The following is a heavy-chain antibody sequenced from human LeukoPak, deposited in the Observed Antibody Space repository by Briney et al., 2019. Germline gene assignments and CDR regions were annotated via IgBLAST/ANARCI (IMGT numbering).Heavy chain of an antibody. CDR3: ARSVYCSGGSCYFRPTTELDY. Sequence: ASVKVSCKVSGYTLTELSMHWVRQAPGKGLEWMGGFDPEDGETIYAQKFQGRVTMTRDTSTSTVYMELSSLRSEDTAVYYCARSVYCSGGSCYFRPTTELDYWGQGTLVTVSS. CDR2: FDPEDGET. CDR1: GYTLTELS. V-gene: IGHV1-24*01. J-gene: IGHJ4*02. D-gene: IGHD2-15*01.